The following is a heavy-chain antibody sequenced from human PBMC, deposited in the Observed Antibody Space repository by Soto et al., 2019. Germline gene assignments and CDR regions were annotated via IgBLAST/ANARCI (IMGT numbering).Heavy chain of an antibody. D-gene: IGHD3-22*01. J-gene: IGHJ6*02. CDR3: ARTQHYYDSSGYQYYYYYGMDV. V-gene: IGHV1-69*13. CDR1: GGTFSSYA. Sequence: SVKVSCKASGGTFSSYAISWVRQAPGQGLEWMGGIIPIFGTANYAQKFQGRVTITADESTSTAYMELSSLRSEDTAVYYCARTQHYYDSSGYQYYYYYGMDVWGQGTTVTV. CDR2: IIPIFGTA.